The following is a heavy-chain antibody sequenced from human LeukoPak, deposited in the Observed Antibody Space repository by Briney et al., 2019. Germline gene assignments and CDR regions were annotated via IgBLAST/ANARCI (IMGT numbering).Heavy chain of an antibody. CDR2: ISSGGGTI. CDR3: AKLRRIAVAGNFDY. V-gene: IGHV3-23*01. Sequence: GGSLRLSCAASGFTFSNYEMNWVRQAPGKGLEWVSYISSGGGTIYYADSVKGRFTISRDNSKNTLYLQMNSLRAEDTAVYYCAKLRRIAVAGNFDYWGQGTLVTVSS. J-gene: IGHJ4*02. CDR1: GFTFSNYE. D-gene: IGHD6-19*01.